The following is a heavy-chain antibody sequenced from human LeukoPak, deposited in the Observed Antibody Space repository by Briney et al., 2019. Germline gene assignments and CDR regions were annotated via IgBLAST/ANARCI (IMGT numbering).Heavy chain of an antibody. D-gene: IGHD5/OR15-5a*01. CDR2: INPNSGGT. Sequence: GASVKVSCKASGFTFTGYYMHWVRQAPGQGLEWMGRINPNSGGTNYAQKFQGRVTMTRDTSISTAYMELSRLRSDDTAVYYCARAGSTIIESDYWGQGTLVTVSS. V-gene: IGHV1-2*06. J-gene: IGHJ4*02. CDR3: ARAGSTIIESDY. CDR1: GFTFTGYY.